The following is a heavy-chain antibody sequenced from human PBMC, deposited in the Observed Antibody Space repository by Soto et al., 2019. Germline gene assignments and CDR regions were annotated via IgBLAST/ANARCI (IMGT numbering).Heavy chain of an antibody. CDR2: IIPIFATA. D-gene: IGHD2-15*01. V-gene: IGHV1-69*12. CDR3: AREPGDCSGGSCYSDTDY. J-gene: IGHJ4*02. CDR1: GGTFSSYA. Sequence: QVQLVQSGAEVKKPGSSVKVSCKASGGTFSSYAISWVRQAPGQGLEWMGGIIPIFATANYAQKFQGRVTITADESTSTAYMELSSLRSEDTAVYYFAREPGDCSGGSCYSDTDYWGQGTLVTVSS.